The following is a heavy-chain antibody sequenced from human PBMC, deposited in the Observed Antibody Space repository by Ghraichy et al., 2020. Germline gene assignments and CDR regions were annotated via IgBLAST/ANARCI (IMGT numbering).Heavy chain of an antibody. D-gene: IGHD3-10*01. CDR2: ISGSGGLR. CDR1: GFTFSSYA. CDR3: AKDKGDTYFYGSSPDS. J-gene: IGHJ5*01. Sequence: GGSLRLSCAASGFTFSSYALNWVRQAPGKGLEWVSRISGSGGLRHYADSVEGRFTISRDNSKNTLYLQMNSLRAEDTALYYCAKDKGDTYFYGSSPDSWGQGTLVTVSS. V-gene: IGHV3-23*01.